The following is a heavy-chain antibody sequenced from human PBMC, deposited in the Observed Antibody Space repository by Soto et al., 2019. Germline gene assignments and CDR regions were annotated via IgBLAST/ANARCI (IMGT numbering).Heavy chain of an antibody. CDR1: GYTFTSYG. J-gene: IGHJ4*02. D-gene: IGHD3-10*01. CDR3: ARVRDNGDSISGY. Sequence: QVQLVQSGAEVKKPGASVKVSCKASGYTFTSYGISWVRQAPGQGLEWMGWISAYNGNTNYAQKLQGRVTMTTDTPPSTPNRGRRSLGSDTTAGNSGARVRDNGDSISGYWGQGTLATVPQ. V-gene: IGHV1-18*01. CDR2: ISAYNGNT.